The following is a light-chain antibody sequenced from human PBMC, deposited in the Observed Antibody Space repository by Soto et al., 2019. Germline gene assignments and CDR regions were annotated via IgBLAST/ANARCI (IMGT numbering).Light chain of an antibody. V-gene: IGKV3-11*01. J-gene: IGKJ5*01. Sequence: EIVLTQSPATLSLSPGERATLSCRASQSVSSYLAWYQQKPGQAPRLLIYDASNRATGIPARFSGSGSGTDFTLTISSLQSEDFAVYYCLHRMNWPLTFGQGTRLEIK. CDR3: LHRMNWPLT. CDR2: DAS. CDR1: QSVSSY.